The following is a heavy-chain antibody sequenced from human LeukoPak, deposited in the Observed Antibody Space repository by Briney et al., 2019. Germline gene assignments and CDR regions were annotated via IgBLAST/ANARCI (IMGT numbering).Heavy chain of an antibody. CDR3: ARLAYCSGDSCHPPVDY. CDR1: GGSISSSSYY. V-gene: IGHV4-39*01. D-gene: IGHD2-15*01. J-gene: IGHJ4*02. CDR2: IYYSGST. Sequence: SETLSLTCTVSGGSISSSSYYWGWIRQPPGKGLEWIGSIYYSGSTYYNPSLKSRVTISVDTSKNKFSVKLSSVTAADTAVYYCARLAYCSGDSCHPPVDYWGQGTLVTVSS.